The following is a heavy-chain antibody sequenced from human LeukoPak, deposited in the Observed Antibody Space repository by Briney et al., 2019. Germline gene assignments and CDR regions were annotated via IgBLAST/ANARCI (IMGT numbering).Heavy chain of an antibody. D-gene: IGHD3-10*01. CDR3: ARQMVHVDY. Sequence: GESLKISCKGSGYIFTSYWFNWVRQMPGKGLEWMGRIHSSDSYTNYSPSFQSHVIISVDQSFSTAYLQWRTLTASDTAMYYCARQMVHVDYCGQGALFTVSS. CDR2: IHSSDSYT. CDR1: GYIFTSYW. V-gene: IGHV5-10-1*01. J-gene: IGHJ4*02.